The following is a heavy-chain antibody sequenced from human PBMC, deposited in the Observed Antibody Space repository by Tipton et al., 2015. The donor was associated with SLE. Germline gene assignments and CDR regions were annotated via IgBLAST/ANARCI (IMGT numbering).Heavy chain of an antibody. CDR1: GGSFSGYY. J-gene: IGHJ4*02. Sequence: TLSLTCAVYGGSFSGYYWSWIRQPPGKGLEWIGEINHSGSTNYNPSLKSRVTISVDTSKNQFSLKLSSVTAADTAVYYCARDWGGYCSSTSCLGGFDYWGQGTLVTVSS. CDR2: INHSGST. CDR3: ARDWGGYCSSTSCLGGFDY. V-gene: IGHV4-34*01. D-gene: IGHD2-2*03.